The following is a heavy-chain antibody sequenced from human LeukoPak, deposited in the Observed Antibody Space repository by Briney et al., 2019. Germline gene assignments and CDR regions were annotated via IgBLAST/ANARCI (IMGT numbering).Heavy chain of an antibody. Sequence: GGSLGLSCAVSGITLSNYGMSWVRQAPGKGLEWGAGISDSGGRTNYADSVKGRFTISRDNPKNTLYLQMNSLRAEDTAVYFCAKRGVVIRVILVGFHKEAYYFDSWGQGVLVTVSS. D-gene: IGHD3-22*01. J-gene: IGHJ4*02. CDR1: GITLSNYG. V-gene: IGHV3-23*01. CDR3: AKRGVVIRVILVGFHKEAYYFDS. CDR2: ISDSGGRT.